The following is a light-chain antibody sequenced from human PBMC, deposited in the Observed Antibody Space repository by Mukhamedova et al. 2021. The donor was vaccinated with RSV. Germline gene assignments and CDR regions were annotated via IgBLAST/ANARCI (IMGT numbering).Light chain of an antibody. V-gene: IGLV6-57*02. Sequence: GSIASNYVQWYQQRPGSAPTTVIYEDNQRPSGVPDRFSGSIDSSSNSASLTISGLKTEDEADYYCQSYDSSIVVFGGGTKLTDL. J-gene: IGLJ2*01. CDR2: EDN. CDR3: QSYDSSIVV. CDR1: GSIASNY.